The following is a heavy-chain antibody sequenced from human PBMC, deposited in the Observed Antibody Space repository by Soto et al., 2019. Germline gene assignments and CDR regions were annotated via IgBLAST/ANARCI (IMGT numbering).Heavy chain of an antibody. Sequence: SVKVSCKASGGTFSIYAISCVLQSRGQGLDWMGGIIPIFGTANYAQKFQGRVTITADESTSTAYMELSSLRSEDTAVYYCARGVGYDSSGSFDYWGQGTLVTVSS. CDR3: ARGVGYDSSGSFDY. D-gene: IGHD3-22*01. V-gene: IGHV1-69*13. CDR2: IIPIFGTA. J-gene: IGHJ4*02. CDR1: GGTFSIYA.